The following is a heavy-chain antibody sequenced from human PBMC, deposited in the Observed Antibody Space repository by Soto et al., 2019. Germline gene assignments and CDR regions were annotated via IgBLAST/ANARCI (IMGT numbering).Heavy chain of an antibody. J-gene: IGHJ6*02. CDR3: AREIYDSNALLPGYYYYGMDV. CDR2: ISYDGSNK. Sequence: GESLKISCAASGFTFSSYAMHWVRQAPGKGLEWVAVISYDGSNKYYADSVKGRFTISRDNSKNTLYLQMNSLRAEDTAVYYCAREIYDSNALLPGYYYYGMDVWGQGTTVTVSS. V-gene: IGHV3-30-3*01. CDR1: GFTFSSYA. D-gene: IGHD3-22*01.